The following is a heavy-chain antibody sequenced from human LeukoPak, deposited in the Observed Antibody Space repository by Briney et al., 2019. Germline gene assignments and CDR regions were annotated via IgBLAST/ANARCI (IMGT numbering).Heavy chain of an antibody. CDR2: FDPEDGET. CDR1: GYTLTELS. D-gene: IGHD1-1*01. V-gene: IGHV1-24*01. Sequence: ASVKVSCKVSGYTLTELSMHWVRQAPGKGLEWMGGFDPEDGETIYAQKFQGRVTMTEDTSTDTVYMELSSLRSEDTAVYYCAKAPRTTGTTHYYYYMDVWGKGTTVTVSS. J-gene: IGHJ6*03. CDR3: AKAPRTTGTTHYYYYMDV.